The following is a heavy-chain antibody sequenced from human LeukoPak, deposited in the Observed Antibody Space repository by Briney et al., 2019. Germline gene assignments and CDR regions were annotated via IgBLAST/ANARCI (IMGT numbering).Heavy chain of an antibody. CDR1: GVTFSNYV. Sequence: GGSLRLSCAASGVTFSNYVMSWVREAPGQGLERGSGISGSGGSPSYSDSGEGRLTIYRDNAKNRLYLHMDSLRAEDNAVYYCAKVGIRVSLIVVVVTTADDWYFDLWGRGTLVTVSS. D-gene: IGHD3-22*01. CDR2: ISGSGGSP. J-gene: IGHJ2*01. CDR3: AKVGIRVSLIVVVVTTADDWYFDL. V-gene: IGHV3-23*01.